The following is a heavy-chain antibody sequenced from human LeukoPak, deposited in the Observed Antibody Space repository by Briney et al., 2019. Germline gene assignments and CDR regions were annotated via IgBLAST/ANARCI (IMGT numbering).Heavy chain of an antibody. Sequence: GGSLRLSCAASGFTFRSYSVNWVRQAPGKGLEWVSFISGMSSTIYYADSVKGRFTISRDNAKNSVYLQMNSLRDEDTAVYYCARDSSDAYNPEPGYWGQGTLVTVSS. J-gene: IGHJ4*02. CDR1: GFTFRSYS. V-gene: IGHV3-48*02. CDR3: ARDSSDAYNPEPGY. CDR2: ISGMSSTI. D-gene: IGHD5-24*01.